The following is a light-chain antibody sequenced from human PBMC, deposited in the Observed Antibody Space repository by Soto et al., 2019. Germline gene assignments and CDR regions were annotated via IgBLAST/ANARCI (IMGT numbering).Light chain of an antibody. Sequence: QSALTQPASVSGSPGQSITISCTGTSRDIGGYNYVSWHQQHPGKAPKVIITEVSNRPSGVSNRFSGSKSGNTASLTISGLQAEDEADYYCCAYAGGDHLFVFGAGTKLTVL. CDR2: EVS. CDR3: CAYAGGDHLFV. J-gene: IGLJ1*01. V-gene: IGLV2-14*01. CDR1: SRDIGGYNY.